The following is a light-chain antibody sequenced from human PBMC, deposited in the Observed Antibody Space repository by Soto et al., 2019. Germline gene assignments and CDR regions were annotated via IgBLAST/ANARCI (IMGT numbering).Light chain of an antibody. Sequence: DIQMTPSPSTLSASVVDRVTITCRASQSISSWLAWYQQKPGKVPKLLIYKASSLESGVPSRFSGSGSGTEFTLTISSLQPDDFATYYCQQYNSYSPMYTFGQGTKVDIK. CDR3: QQYNSYSPMYT. CDR1: QSISSW. CDR2: KAS. J-gene: IGKJ2*01. V-gene: IGKV1-5*03.